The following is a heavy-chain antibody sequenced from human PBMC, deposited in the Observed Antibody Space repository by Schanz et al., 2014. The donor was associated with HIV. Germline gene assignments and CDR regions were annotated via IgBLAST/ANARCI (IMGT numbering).Heavy chain of an antibody. Sequence: QVQLVQSGAAVKKPEASVKVSCKASGYTFNDYFIHWIRQAPGQGLEWMGWIKPNDGGTKSAQKFLGRVTMTRDSSISTAYMELTRLTSDDPAVYYCARSRFQLQWFDSWGQGTLVTVSS. CDR1: GYTFNDYF. CDR3: ARSRFQLQWFDS. V-gene: IGHV1-2*02. J-gene: IGHJ5*01. D-gene: IGHD2-2*01. CDR2: IKPNDGGT.